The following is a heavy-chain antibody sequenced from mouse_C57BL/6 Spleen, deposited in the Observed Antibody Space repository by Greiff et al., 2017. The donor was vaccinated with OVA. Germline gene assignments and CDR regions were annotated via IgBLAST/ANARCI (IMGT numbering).Heavy chain of an antibody. CDR3: AKYHGSRPYYAMDY. CDR2: IWGDGST. CDR1: GFSLTSYG. J-gene: IGHJ4*01. V-gene: IGHV2-3*01. Sequence: VHLVESGPGLVAPSQSLSITCTVSGFSLTSYGVSWVRQPPGKGLEWLGVIWGDGSTTYHSALISRLSLSTDNSKSKVLLKLNSLQTDDTATYYCAKYHGSRPYYAMDYWGQGTSVTVSS. D-gene: IGHD1-1*01.